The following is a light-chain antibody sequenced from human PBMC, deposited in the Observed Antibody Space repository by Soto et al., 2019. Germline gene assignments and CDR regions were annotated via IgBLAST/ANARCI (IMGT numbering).Light chain of an antibody. J-gene: IGKJ3*01. V-gene: IGKV1-12*01. CDR1: QDIKKW. Sequence: GDTINITCWASQDIKKWLAWYQQKPGKAPKVLIYAASNLESGVSSRFSGSGAGTEFSLTISSLQTEDFATYFCHQASSFPYTFGPGTKVDIK. CDR3: HQASSFPYT. CDR2: AAS.